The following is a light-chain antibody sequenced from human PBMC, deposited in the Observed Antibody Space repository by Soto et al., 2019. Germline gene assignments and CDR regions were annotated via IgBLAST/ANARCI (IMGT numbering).Light chain of an antibody. CDR2: DVS. V-gene: IGKV1-5*01. J-gene: IGKJ1*01. CDR1: QNVSTW. CDR3: QQYDSYRT. Sequence: DIQMTQSPSSLSASGGDRVTITCRPSQNVSTWLAWYQQKSGKAPKLLIYDVSNLESGVPSRFSGSGSGTEFSLTIRGLQPDDFATYYCQQYDSYRTFGQGTKVDI.